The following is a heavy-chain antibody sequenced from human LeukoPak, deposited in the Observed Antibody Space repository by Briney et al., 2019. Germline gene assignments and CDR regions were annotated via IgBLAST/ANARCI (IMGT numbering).Heavy chain of an antibody. CDR2: INPSGGGT. CDR3: ARGFVDY. Sequence: GASVKVSCKTSGYTFTNYYMYWVRQAPGQGLEWMGIINPSGGGTSYAQKFQGRVTMTRDTSISTAYMELSRLTSDDTAVYFCARGFVDYWGQGTLLTVSS. V-gene: IGHV1-46*01. J-gene: IGHJ4*02. D-gene: IGHD6-6*01. CDR1: GYTFTNYY.